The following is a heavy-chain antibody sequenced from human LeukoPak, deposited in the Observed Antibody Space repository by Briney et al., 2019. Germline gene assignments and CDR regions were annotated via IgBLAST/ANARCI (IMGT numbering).Heavy chain of an antibody. CDR1: GGSISSYY. Sequence: SETLSLTCTVSGGSISSYYWSWIRQPPGKGLEWIGYIYYSGSTNYNPSLKRRVTISVDTSKNQFSLKLSSVTAADTAVYYCARNLYCSGGSCYDAFDIWGQGTMVTVSS. J-gene: IGHJ3*02. V-gene: IGHV4-59*01. CDR2: IYYSGST. CDR3: ARNLYCSGGSCYDAFDI. D-gene: IGHD2-15*01.